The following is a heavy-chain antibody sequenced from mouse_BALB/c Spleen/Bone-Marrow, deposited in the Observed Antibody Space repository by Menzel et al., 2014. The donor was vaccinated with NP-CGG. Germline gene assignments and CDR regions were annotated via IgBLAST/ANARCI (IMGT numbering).Heavy chain of an antibody. Sequence: EVHLVESGPGLVKPSQSLSLTCTVTGNSITSDYGWNWIRQFPGNKLEWMGYIRYSGSTSYNPSLKSRISITRDTSKNQIFLQLNSVTTEDTATYYCARSADWYFEVWGAGTTVTVSA. J-gene: IGHJ1*01. CDR1: GNSITSDYG. CDR3: ARSADWYFEV. V-gene: IGHV3-2*02. CDR2: IRYSGST.